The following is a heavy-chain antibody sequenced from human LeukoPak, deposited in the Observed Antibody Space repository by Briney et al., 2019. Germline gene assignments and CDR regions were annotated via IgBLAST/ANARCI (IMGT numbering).Heavy chain of an antibody. CDR3: ARYDSRGPLPDY. Sequence: ASVTVSCKASGYTFTAYYMHWVRQAPGQGLEWMGWINPNSGGTIYAQKFQGRVTMTRDTSISTFYLELSRLRSDDTAVYYCARYDSRGPLPDYWGQGTLVTVSS. CDR2: INPNSGGT. CDR1: GYTFTAYY. V-gene: IGHV1-2*02. D-gene: IGHD3-22*01. J-gene: IGHJ4*02.